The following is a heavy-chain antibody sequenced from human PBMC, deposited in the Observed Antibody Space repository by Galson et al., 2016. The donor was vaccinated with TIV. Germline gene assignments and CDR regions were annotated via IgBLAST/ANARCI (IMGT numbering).Heavy chain of an antibody. CDR3: ARARGYNFENAFHI. V-gene: IGHV1-69*13. CDR2: IIPMFKIA. J-gene: IGHJ3*02. D-gene: IGHD5-18*01. CDR1: GGTFSSDA. Sequence: SVKVSCKASGGTFSSDAISWVRQAPGQGLEWMGGIIPMFKIADYAQKFQGRVTISADEFPSAAHMELSSLRFEDTAVYYCARARGYNFENAFHIWGQGTMVTLSS.